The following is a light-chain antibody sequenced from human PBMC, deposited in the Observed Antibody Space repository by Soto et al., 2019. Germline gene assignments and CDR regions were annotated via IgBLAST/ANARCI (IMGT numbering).Light chain of an antibody. CDR1: SSDVGSYNL. CDR2: EGS. J-gene: IGLJ3*02. Sequence: QSVLTQPASVSGSPGQSITISCTGTSSDVGSYNLVSWYQQHPGKAPKLMIYEGSKRPSGVSNRFSGSKSGNTASLTISGLQVEDEADYYCCSYAGSSPWVFGGGTKLTVL. CDR3: CSYAGSSPWV. V-gene: IGLV2-23*01.